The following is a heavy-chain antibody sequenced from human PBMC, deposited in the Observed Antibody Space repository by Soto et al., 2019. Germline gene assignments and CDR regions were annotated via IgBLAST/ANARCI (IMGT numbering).Heavy chain of an antibody. D-gene: IGHD3-9*01. V-gene: IGHV1-8*01. J-gene: IGHJ5*02. CDR2: MNPNSGNK. CDR3: ARVEGLLRYFDSLFWFDP. CDR1: GYTFTSYD. Sequence: ASVKVSCKASGYTFTSYDINWVRQATGKGLEWMGWMNPNSGNKGYAQKFQGRFTMTRNTSISTAYMELSSLRSEDTAVYSCARVEGLLRYFDSLFWFDPWGQGTLVSVSS.